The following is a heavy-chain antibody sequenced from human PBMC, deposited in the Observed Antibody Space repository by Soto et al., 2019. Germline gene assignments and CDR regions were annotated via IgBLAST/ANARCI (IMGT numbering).Heavy chain of an antibody. D-gene: IGHD2-2*01. CDR1: GGTFSSYA. V-gene: IGHV1-69*06. J-gene: IGHJ6*02. Sequence: QVQLVQSGAEVKKPGSSVKVSCKASGGTFSSYAISWVRQAPGQGLEWMGGIIPIFGTANYAQKFQGRGTITADKSTSTAYMELSSLRSEDTAVYYCAYEPYCSSTSCYPFLDVWGQGTTVTVSS. CDR2: IIPIFGTA. CDR3: AYEPYCSSTSCYPFLDV.